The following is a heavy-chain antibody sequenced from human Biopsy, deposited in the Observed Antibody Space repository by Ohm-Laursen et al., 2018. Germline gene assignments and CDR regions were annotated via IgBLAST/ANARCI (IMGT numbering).Heavy chain of an antibody. V-gene: IGHV6-1*01. J-gene: IGHJ3*02. CDR1: GDSVSSNSAA. Sequence: SDTLSLTCAISGDSVSSNSAAWNWIRQSPSRGLEWLGRTYYRSKWYNDHAVSVKSRITINPDTSKNQFSLQLNSVTPEDTAVYYCARDTIGYDSSGYYYGDGFDMWGQGTMVTVSS. CDR3: ARDTIGYDSSGYYYGDGFDM. D-gene: IGHD3-22*01. CDR2: TYYRSKWYN.